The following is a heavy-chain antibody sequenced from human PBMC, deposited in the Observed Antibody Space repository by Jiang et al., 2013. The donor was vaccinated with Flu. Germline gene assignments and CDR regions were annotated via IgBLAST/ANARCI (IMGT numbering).Heavy chain of an antibody. V-gene: IGHV1-46*01. Sequence: KKPGASVKVSCKASGYTFTTYYMHWVRQAPGQGLEWMGMFNPGGGGTIYAQQFRGRVTMPRDTSTTTVYMELSSLRSDDTAVYYCARGLHAGSYFNFDYWGQGALVIVSS. J-gene: IGHJ4*02. D-gene: IGHD3-10*01. CDR1: GYTFTTYY. CDR3: ARGLHAGSYFNFDY. CDR2: FNPGGGGT.